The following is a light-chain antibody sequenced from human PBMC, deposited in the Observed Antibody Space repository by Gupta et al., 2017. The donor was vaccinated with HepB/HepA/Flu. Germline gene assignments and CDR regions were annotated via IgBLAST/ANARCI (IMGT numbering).Light chain of an antibody. Sequence: DIVMTQSPLSLPVTPGEPASISCRASQSRLHSKGYNYLDWYLQKPGQSPQLLIYLGSNRASGVPDRFSGSGSGTNFTLKISRVEAEDVGVYYCMQALQTPRSFGQGTKLEIK. J-gene: IGKJ2*04. CDR1: QSRLHSKGYNY. CDR2: LGS. CDR3: MQALQTPRS. V-gene: IGKV2-28*01.